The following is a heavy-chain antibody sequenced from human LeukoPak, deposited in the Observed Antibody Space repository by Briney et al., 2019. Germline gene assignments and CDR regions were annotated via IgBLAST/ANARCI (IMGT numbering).Heavy chain of an antibody. CDR3: VTGGFQLGY. CDR2: IKEDGSEK. V-gene: IGHV3-7*03. CDR1: GFTFNTYW. D-gene: IGHD6-13*01. J-gene: IGHJ4*02. Sequence: SGNSLRLSCAASGFTFNTYWMTWVRQPPGKGLEWVANIKEDGSEKNYVGSVKGRFTISRDNAKNSLYLQMNSLRAEDTAVYYCVTGGFQLGYWGQGTLVTVSS.